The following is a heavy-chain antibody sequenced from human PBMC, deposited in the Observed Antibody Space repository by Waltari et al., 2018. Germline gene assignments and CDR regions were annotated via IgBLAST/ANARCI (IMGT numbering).Heavy chain of an antibody. CDR3: AREDENWFDP. J-gene: IGHJ5*02. CDR2: IYYSGSK. V-gene: IGHV4-39*07. Sequence: LQLRERRPGLVGAPETLSRTCTIPGCYICSGSDHRGWIGQPPGKELEWSGSIYYSGSKYYNPTPKSRVTISVDTSKNQFSLKLRAVTAADRAGYYCAREDENWFDPWGQGTLVTVSS. CDR1: GCYICSGSDH.